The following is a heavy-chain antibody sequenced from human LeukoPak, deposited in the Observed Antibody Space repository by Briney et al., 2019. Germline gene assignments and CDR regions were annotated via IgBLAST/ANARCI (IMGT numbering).Heavy chain of an antibody. CDR1: GGSFSGYY. J-gene: IGHJ3*02. CDR3: ARFVVVPAAILSAFDI. Sequence: SETLSLTCAVYGGSFSGYYWSWIRQPPGKGLEWIGEINHSGSTNYNPSLKSRVTMSVDTSKDQFSLKLSSVTAADTAVYYCARFVVVPAAILSAFDIWGQGTMVTVSS. V-gene: IGHV4-34*01. D-gene: IGHD2-2*02. CDR2: INHSGST.